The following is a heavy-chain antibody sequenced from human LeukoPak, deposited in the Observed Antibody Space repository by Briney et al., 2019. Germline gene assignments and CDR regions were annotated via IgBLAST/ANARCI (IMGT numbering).Heavy chain of an antibody. CDR1: GGSFSGYY. CDR2: INHSGST. CDR3: ASDLYTVVEH. Sequence: SETLSLTCAVYGGSFSGYYWSWIRQPPGKGLEWIGEINHSGSTNYNPSLKSRVTISVDTSKNQFSLKLSSATAADTAVYYCASDLYTVVEHWGQGTLVTVSS. J-gene: IGHJ1*01. D-gene: IGHD2-15*01. V-gene: IGHV4-34*01.